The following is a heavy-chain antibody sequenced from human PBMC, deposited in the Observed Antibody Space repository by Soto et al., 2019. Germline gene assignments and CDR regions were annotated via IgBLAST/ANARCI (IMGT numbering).Heavy chain of an antibody. CDR1: DVSISSGGYY. D-gene: IGHD1-1*01. CDR3: ARGSQLERDAFDI. CDR2: IYYTGSS. Sequence: QVQLQESGPGLVKPSQTLSLTCTVSDVSISSGGYYWSWIRQPPGKGLEWIGYIYYTGSSYYNPSLKSRITMSLDMSKNQFSLELSSVTVADTAVYYCARGSQLERDAFDIWGQGTMVTVSS. V-gene: IGHV4-31*03. J-gene: IGHJ3*02.